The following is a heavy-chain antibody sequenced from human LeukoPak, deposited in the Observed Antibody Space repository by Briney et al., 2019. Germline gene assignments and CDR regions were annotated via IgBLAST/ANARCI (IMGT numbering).Heavy chain of an antibody. CDR1: GFTFSSYE. V-gene: IGHV3-48*03. D-gene: IGHD4-17*01. CDR2: ISSSGSTI. Sequence: PGGSLRLSCAASGFTFSSYEMNWVRQAPGKGLEWVSYISSSGSTIYSADSLKGRFTISRDNAKNSLYLQMNSLRAEDTAVYYCVRARGGDYVGHWGQGTLVTVSS. J-gene: IGHJ5*02. CDR3: VRARGGDYVGH.